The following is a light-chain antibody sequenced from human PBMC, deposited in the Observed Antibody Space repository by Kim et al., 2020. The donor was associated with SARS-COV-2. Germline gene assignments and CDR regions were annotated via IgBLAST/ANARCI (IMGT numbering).Light chain of an antibody. J-gene: IGKJ2*01. Sequence: SASVGDRVYITCRSSQSIDNRLNWFQQRPGKAPALLVRAASALQSDIPSRFSGTGSGTDFTLTIDTLQPEDFATYYCQQSYSTPYTFGQGTKLEI. CDR2: AAS. CDR3: QQSYSTPYT. CDR1: QSIDNR. V-gene: IGKV1-39*01.